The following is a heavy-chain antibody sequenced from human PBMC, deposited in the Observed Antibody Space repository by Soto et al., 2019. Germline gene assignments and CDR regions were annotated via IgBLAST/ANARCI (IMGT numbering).Heavy chain of an antibody. D-gene: IGHD3-22*01. CDR1: GFTFSSYA. V-gene: IGHV3-23*01. CDR2: ISGSGGST. CDR3: AKDLARITMIVVVTLYDY. Sequence: EVQLLESGGGLVQPWGSLRLSCAASGFTFSSYAMSWVRQAPGKGLEWVSAISGSGGSTYYADSVKGRFTISRDNSKNTLYLQMNSLRAEDTAVYYCAKDLARITMIVVVTLYDYWGQGTLVTVSS. J-gene: IGHJ4*02.